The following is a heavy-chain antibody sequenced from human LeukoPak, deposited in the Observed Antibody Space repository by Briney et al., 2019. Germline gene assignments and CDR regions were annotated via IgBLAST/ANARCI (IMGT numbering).Heavy chain of an antibody. V-gene: IGHV3-30-3*01. D-gene: IGHD5-18*01. CDR1: GFTFSSYA. J-gene: IGHJ4*02. Sequence: GGSLRLSCAASGFTFSSYAMHWVRQAPGTGLEWVAVISYDGSNKYYADSVKGRFTISRDNSKNTLYLQMNSMRAEDTAVYYCAREFGGYSHLDPPGVLDYWGQGTLVTVSS. CDR2: ISYDGSNK. CDR3: AREFGGYSHLDPPGVLDY.